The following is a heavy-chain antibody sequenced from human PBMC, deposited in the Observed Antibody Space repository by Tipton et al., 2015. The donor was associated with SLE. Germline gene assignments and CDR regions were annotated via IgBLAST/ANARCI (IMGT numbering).Heavy chain of an antibody. CDR3: ARDPQSSYYYGMDV. CDR2: IYGSGSS. D-gene: IGHD3-10*01. J-gene: IGHJ6*02. CDR1: GYSISSGDY. V-gene: IGHV4-38-2*02. Sequence: TLSFTCAVSGYSISSGDYWGWIRQPPGKGLEWIGRIYGSGSSDYNPSLRSRVTISVDASKNQFSLKLSSVTAADTAVYFCARDPQSSYYYGMDVWGRGATVTVSS.